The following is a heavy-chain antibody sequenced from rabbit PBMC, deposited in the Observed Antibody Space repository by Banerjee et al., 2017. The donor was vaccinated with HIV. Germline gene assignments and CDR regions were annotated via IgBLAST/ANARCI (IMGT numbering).Heavy chain of an antibody. D-gene: IGHD4-1*01. CDR1: GFSFSNKAV. CDR2: INTATGKG. Sequence: QEQLVESGGGLVKPEGSLKLSCTASGFSFSNKAVMCWVRQAPGKGLEWIACINTATGKGVYARWAKGRFTLSKTSSTTVTLQMPSLTAADTATYFCARDLAGAIGWNFNLWGPGTLVTV. V-gene: IGHV1S45*01. J-gene: IGHJ4*01. CDR3: ARDLAGAIGWNFNL.